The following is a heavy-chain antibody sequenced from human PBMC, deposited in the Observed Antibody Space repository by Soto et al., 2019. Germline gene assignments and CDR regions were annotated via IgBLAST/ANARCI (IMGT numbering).Heavy chain of an antibody. J-gene: IGHJ5*02. V-gene: IGHV1-2*02. CDR3: ASVASWAARAWFDP. D-gene: IGHD2-15*01. Sequence: QVQLVQSGAEVKKPGASVKVSCKASGYTFTGYFIHWVRDVPGQGLEYLGWINPNTGGTDYAQKFQGRVTMTRDTSISTVFMDLKRLTSADTAVYYCASVASWAARAWFDPWGQGTLVTVSS. CDR1: GYTFTGYF. CDR2: INPNTGGT.